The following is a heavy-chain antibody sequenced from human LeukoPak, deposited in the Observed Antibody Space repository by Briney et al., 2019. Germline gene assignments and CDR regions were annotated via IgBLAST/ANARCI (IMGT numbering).Heavy chain of an antibody. Sequence: SETLSLTCTVSGGSITSHSWSWLRQPPGKGLEWIGYIFCSGHTNYNPSLRSRVTISVDTSKTRFSLRLTSVTAADTAVYYCARDTDRRSSPGSWFDPWGQGTLVTVSS. V-gene: IGHV4-59*11. D-gene: IGHD2-15*01. J-gene: IGHJ5*02. CDR3: ARDTDRRSSPGSWFDP. CDR2: IFCSGHT. CDR1: GGSITSHS.